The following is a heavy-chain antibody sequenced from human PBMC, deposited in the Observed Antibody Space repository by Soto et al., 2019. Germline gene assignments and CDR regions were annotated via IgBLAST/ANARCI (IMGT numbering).Heavy chain of an antibody. CDR2: IHSSGSP. CDR1: GGSITSVSYY. V-gene: IGHV4-31*03. CDR3: ARVPLGSMYPYFFDD. D-gene: IGHD3-16*01. J-gene: IGHJ4*02. Sequence: QVQLLESGPGLVKTSQTLSLTCTVPGGSITSVSYYWSWIRQHPGKGLEWIGYIHSSGSPYYNPSIPPSRTPDHNPSPLISITIRTRTSRNQTSLKLCTATAADTAMYYGARVPLGSMYPYFFDDWGQGPLVTVSS.